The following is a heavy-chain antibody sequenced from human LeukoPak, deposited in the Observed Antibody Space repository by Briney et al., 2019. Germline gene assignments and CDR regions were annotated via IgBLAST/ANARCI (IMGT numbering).Heavy chain of an antibody. J-gene: IGHJ4*02. CDR1: GYTFTSYY. D-gene: IGHD5-12*01. CDR2: INPSGGST. V-gene: IGHV1-46*01. CDR3: ARDCVVCGDYKDYYFDY. Sequence: VKVSCKASGYTFTSYYMHWVRQAPGQGLEWMGIINPSGGSTSYAQKFQGRVTMTRDTSTSTVYMELSSLRSEDTAVYYCARDCVVCGDYKDYYFDYWGQGTLVTVSS.